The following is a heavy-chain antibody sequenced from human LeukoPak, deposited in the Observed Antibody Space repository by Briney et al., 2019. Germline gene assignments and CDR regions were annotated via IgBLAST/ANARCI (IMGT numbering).Heavy chain of an antibody. Sequence: SVKVSFKASGGTFCSYAISWGRQAPGHRLEGMGGIIPIFRTANSTQNFPGRSTIAADDYTSTAYMELSSLRPEDTAVYYCARPRGGIAAGSYYYYYGMDVWGKGTTVTVSS. CDR1: GGTFCSYA. J-gene: IGHJ6*04. CDR2: IIPIFRTA. V-gene: IGHV1-69*13. D-gene: IGHD6-13*01. CDR3: ARPRGGIAAGSYYYYYGMDV.